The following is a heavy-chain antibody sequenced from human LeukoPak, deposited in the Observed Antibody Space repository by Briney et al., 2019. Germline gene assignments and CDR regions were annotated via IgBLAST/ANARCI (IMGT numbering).Heavy chain of an antibody. Sequence: PGGSLRLSCAASGFTFSSFGMHWVRQAPGKGLEWVAGISYDGSSKYYADSVKGRFTISRDNSKNTLYLQMNSLRAEDTAVYYCAKDRPYNIAAAGKGWFYYFDYWGQGTLVTVSS. CDR3: AKDRPYNIAAAGKGWFYYFDY. CDR2: ISYDGSSK. CDR1: GFTFSSFG. V-gene: IGHV3-30*18. J-gene: IGHJ4*02. D-gene: IGHD6-13*01.